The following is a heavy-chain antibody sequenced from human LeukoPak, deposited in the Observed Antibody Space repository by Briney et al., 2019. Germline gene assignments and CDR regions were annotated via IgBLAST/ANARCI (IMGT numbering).Heavy chain of an antibody. J-gene: IGHJ4*02. Sequence: GGSLRLSCAASGFTFSSYAMHWVRQAPGKGLEWVAVISYDGSNKYYADSVKGRFTISRDNSKNTLYLQMNSLRAEDAAVYYCARSEQWELHFLFDYWGQGTLVTVSS. CDR2: ISYDGSNK. D-gene: IGHD1-26*01. CDR3: ARSEQWELHFLFDY. CDR1: GFTFSSYA. V-gene: IGHV3-30*04.